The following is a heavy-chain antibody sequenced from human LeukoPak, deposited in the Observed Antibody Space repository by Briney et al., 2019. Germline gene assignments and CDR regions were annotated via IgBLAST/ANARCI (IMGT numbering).Heavy chain of an antibody. CDR3: ARGVGMRMIVVSDVEDYFDY. D-gene: IGHD3-22*01. CDR2: IYYSGST. J-gene: IGHJ4*02. V-gene: IGHV4-59*12. CDR1: GGSISSYY. Sequence: SETLSLTCTVSGGSISSYYWSWIRQPPGKGLEWIGYIYYSGSTNYNPSLKSRVTISVDTSKNQFSLKLSSVTAADTAVYYCARGVGMRMIVVSDVEDYFDYWGQGTLVTVSS.